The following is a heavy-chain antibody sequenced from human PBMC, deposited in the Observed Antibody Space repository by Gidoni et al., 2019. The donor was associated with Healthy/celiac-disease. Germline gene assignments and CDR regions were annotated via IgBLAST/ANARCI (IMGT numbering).Heavy chain of an antibody. CDR2: MNTNSGNT. V-gene: IGHV1-8*01. J-gene: IGHJ6*02. D-gene: IGHD6-13*01. CDR3: ARGKIAPTHYYYYGMDV. CDR1: GYTFTSYD. Sequence: QVQLVQSGAEVKKPGASVKVSCKASGYTFTSYDINWVRQATGQGLEWMGWMNTNSGNTGYPQQFQCRVTLTRTPSISTALMELSSLRSEDTAVYYCARGKIAPTHYYYYGMDVWGQGTTVTVSS.